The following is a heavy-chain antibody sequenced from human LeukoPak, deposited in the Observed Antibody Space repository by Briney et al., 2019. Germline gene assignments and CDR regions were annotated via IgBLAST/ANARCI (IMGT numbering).Heavy chain of an antibody. CDR1: GFXFTSSA. V-gene: IGHV1-58*02. Sequence: SVKVSCKASGFXFTSSAIQWVRQARGQRLEWIGWIVVGSGNTNYAQKFQERVTITRDMSTSTAYMELSSLRSEDTAVYYCAAVGGGDYYFDYWGQGTLVTVSS. J-gene: IGHJ4*02. D-gene: IGHD2-21*02. CDR3: AAVGGGDYYFDY. CDR2: IVVGSGNT.